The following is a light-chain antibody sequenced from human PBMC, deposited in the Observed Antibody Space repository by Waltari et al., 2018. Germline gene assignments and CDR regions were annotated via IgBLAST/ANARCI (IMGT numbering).Light chain of an antibody. J-gene: IGKJ4*01. CDR3: QQYNSYSLLT. Sequence: DIQMTQSPSTLSASVGDRVTIPCRASQSISNWLALYQQKPGKAPKLLIYKASTLESGVPSRFSGSGSGTEFTLTISSLQPDDFATYYCQQYNSYSLLTFGGGTKVEIK. CDR2: KAS. CDR1: QSISNW. V-gene: IGKV1-5*03.